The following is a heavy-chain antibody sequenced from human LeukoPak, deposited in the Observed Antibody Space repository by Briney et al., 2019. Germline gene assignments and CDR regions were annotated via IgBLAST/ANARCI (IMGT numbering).Heavy chain of an antibody. CDR2: INPSGGST. J-gene: IGHJ4*02. CDR3: ARIYYDSSGYHEQDFDY. CDR1: GYTFTSYY. V-gene: IGHV1-46*01. Sequence: GASVKVSCKASGYTFTSYYMHWVRQAPGQGLEWMGIINPSGGSTSYAQKFQGRVTMTRDTSTSTVYMELSSLRSEDTAVYCCARIYYDSSGYHEQDFDYWGQGTLVTVSS. D-gene: IGHD3-22*01.